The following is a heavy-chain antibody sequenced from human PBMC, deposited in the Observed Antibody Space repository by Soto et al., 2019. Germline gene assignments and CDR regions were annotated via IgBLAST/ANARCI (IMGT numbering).Heavy chain of an antibody. V-gene: IGHV1-18*01. CDR2: ISAYNGNT. J-gene: IGHJ6*02. Sequence: ASVKVSCKASGYTFTSYGISWVRQAPGQGLEWMGWISAYNGNTNYAQKLQGRVTMTTDTSTSTAYMELRSLRSDDTAVYYCARYSATAGGIVVVPAAIVRDAYYYYGMDVWGQ. D-gene: IGHD2-2*02. CDR3: ARYSATAGGIVVVPAAIVRDAYYYYGMDV. CDR1: GYTFTSYG.